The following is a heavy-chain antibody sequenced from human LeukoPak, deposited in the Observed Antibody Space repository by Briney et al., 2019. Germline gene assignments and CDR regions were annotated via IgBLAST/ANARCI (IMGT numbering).Heavy chain of an antibody. CDR2: FDPEDGET. CDR1: GYTLTELS. J-gene: IGHJ6*03. D-gene: IGHD1-1*01. CDR3: ATAKPYNWNDEGYYYYYMDV. V-gene: IGHV1-24*01. Sequence: ASVKVSCKVSGYTLTELSMHWVRQAPGKGLEWMGGFDPEDGETIYAQKFQGRVTMTEDTSTDTAYMELSSLRSEDTAVYYCATAKPYNWNDEGYYYYYMDVWGKGTTVTTSS.